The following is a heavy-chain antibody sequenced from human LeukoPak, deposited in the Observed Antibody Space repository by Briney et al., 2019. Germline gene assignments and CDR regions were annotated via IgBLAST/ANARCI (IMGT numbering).Heavy chain of an antibody. CDR3: ARDPLRYFDWLLN. D-gene: IGHD3-9*01. CDR1: GFTVSSNY. V-gene: IGHV3-66*01. J-gene: IGHJ4*02. CDR2: IYSGGST. Sequence: GGSLRLSWAASGFTVSSNYMSWVRQAPGKGLEWVSVIYSGGSTYYADSVKGRFTISRDNYKNTLYLQMNSLRAEDTAVYYCARDPLRYFDWLLNWGQGTLVTVSS.